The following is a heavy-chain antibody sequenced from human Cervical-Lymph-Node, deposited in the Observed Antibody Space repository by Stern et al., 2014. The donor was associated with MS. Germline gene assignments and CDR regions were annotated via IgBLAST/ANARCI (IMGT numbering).Heavy chain of an antibody. J-gene: IGHJ6*02. Sequence: VQLVQSGAEVKKPGESLKISCKGSGYSFTSYWIGWVRQMPGKGLEWMGIIYPGDSDTRYSPYFQGQVTISADKSISTAYLQWSSLKASDTAMYYCARHVHPKRPNRRIAVAGTRHYYYGMDVWGQGTTVTVSS. CDR3: ARHVHPKRPNRRIAVAGTRHYYYGMDV. V-gene: IGHV5-51*01. D-gene: IGHD6-19*01. CDR1: GYSFTSYW. CDR2: IYPGDSDT.